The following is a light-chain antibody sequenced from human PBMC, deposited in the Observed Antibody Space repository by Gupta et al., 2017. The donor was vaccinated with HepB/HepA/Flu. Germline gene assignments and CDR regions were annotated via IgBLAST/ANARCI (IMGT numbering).Light chain of an antibody. Sequence: SYGLTQPPPVSVSPGQTASIPCSGDKLGDKYACWYQQKPGQSPVLVIYQDSKRPSGTPERFSGSNSGNTATLTISGTQAMDEADYYCQAWDSSTALVVFGGGTKLTVL. CDR3: QAWDSSTALVV. CDR2: QDS. J-gene: IGLJ2*01. CDR1: KLGDKY. V-gene: IGLV3-1*01.